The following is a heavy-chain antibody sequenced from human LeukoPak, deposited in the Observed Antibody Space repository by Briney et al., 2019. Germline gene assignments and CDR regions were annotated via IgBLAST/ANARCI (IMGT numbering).Heavy chain of an antibody. J-gene: IGHJ6*03. Sequence: ASVKVSCKASGYTFTGYYMHWVRQAPGQGLEWMGWISAYNGNTNYAQKLQGRVTMTTDTSTSTAYMELRSLRSDDTAVYYCARALHCSGGSCYFTADYYYYYMDVWGKGTTVTVSS. CDR2: ISAYNGNT. V-gene: IGHV1-18*04. CDR1: GYTFTGYY. CDR3: ARALHCSGGSCYFTADYYYYYMDV. D-gene: IGHD2-15*01.